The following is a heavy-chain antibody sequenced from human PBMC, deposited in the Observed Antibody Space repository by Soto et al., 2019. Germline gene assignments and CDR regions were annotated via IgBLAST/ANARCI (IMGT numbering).Heavy chain of an antibody. CDR2: ISYDGNDK. V-gene: IGHV3-30*03. CDR3: ATDGELSWSTGFDF. Sequence: VGSLRLSCAASGFTFSRYGMHWVRQAPGKGLDWVAVISYDGNDKFYSDSVKGRFTISRDNSNNTLHLQMNSLRAEDTAVYFCATDGELSWSTGFDFWGQGTLVTVSS. CDR1: GFTFSRYG. J-gene: IGHJ4*02. D-gene: IGHD1-7*01.